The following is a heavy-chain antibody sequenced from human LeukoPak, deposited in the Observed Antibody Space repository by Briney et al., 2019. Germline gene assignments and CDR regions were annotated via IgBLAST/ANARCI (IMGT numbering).Heavy chain of an antibody. CDR3: AETVLGSGRPDYGMDV. Sequence: GASVKVSCMASGYTFTGYYMHWVRQAPGQGLEWMGWINPNSGDTNYAQKFQGRVTMTRDTSISTAYMELSRLRSDDTAVYYCAETVLGSGRPDYGMDVWGQGTTVTVSS. CDR1: GYTFTGYY. CDR2: INPNSGDT. J-gene: IGHJ6*02. V-gene: IGHV1-2*02. D-gene: IGHD3-10*01.